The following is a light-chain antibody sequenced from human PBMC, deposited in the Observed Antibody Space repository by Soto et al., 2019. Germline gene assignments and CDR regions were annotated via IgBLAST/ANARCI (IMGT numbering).Light chain of an antibody. CDR3: QQYGSAPYT. Sequence: IVLTQSPGTLSLSPGEGASVSCRASQSLNSGYLAWYQHKPGQAPRLLIYGASSRATGIPDRFSGSRSGTNFTLTISRLEPEDFAVYFCQQYGSAPYTFGQGTKLEIK. V-gene: IGKV3-20*01. J-gene: IGKJ2*01. CDR1: QSLNSGY. CDR2: GAS.